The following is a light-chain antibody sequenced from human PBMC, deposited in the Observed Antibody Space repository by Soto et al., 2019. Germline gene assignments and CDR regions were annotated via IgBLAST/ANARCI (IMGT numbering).Light chain of an antibody. Sequence: EIALTQSPGTLSLAPGERATLSCRASQSVSSSYLAWYQQKPGQAPRLLIYGASSRATGIPDRFSGSGSGTDFTLTISRLEPEDFAVYYCQQYGSSPFIFGPGTKVDIK. CDR1: QSVSSSY. CDR3: QQYGSSPFI. V-gene: IGKV3-20*01. J-gene: IGKJ3*01. CDR2: GAS.